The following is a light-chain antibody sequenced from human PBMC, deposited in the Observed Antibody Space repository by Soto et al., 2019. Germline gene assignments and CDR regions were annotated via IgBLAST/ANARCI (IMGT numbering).Light chain of an antibody. V-gene: IGLV2-23*02. CDR3: FTYVDSRTFV. J-gene: IGLJ2*01. Sequence: QSALTQPASVSGSPGQSITISCTGTSSDVGSYNLVSWYQQHPGKAPKVMILEDNTRHSGVSNGFSGSKSGNTASLTISGLQAEYEADYSCFTYVDSRTFVFGGGTKLTVL. CDR2: EDN. CDR1: SSDVGSYNL.